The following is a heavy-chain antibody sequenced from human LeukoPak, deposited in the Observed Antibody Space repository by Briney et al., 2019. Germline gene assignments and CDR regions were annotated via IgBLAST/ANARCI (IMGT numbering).Heavy chain of an antibody. J-gene: IGHJ5*02. CDR3: ARASSSWYNWFDP. V-gene: IGHV4-59*01. D-gene: IGHD6-13*01. CDR2: IYYSGST. CDR1: GGSISSYY. Sequence: ETLSLTCTVSGGSISSYYWSWIRQPPGKGLEWIGYIYYSGSTNYNPSLKSRVTISVDTSKNQFSLKLSSVTAADTAVYYCARASSSWYNWFDPWGQGTLVTVSS.